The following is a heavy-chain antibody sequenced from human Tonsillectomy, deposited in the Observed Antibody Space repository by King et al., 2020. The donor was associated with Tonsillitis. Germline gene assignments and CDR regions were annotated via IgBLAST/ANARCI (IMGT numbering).Heavy chain of an antibody. J-gene: IGHJ4*02. D-gene: IGHD6-19*01. CDR1: GFTFSSYG. V-gene: IGHV3-30*18. CDR2: ISYDGSNK. Sequence: VQLVESGGGVVQPGRSLRLSCAASGFTFSSYGMHWVRQAPGKGLEWVAVISYDGSNKYYADSVKGRFTISRDNSKNTLYLQMNSLRAEDTAVYYCAKSPVAGLSYFDYWGQGTLVTVSS. CDR3: AKSPVAGLSYFDY.